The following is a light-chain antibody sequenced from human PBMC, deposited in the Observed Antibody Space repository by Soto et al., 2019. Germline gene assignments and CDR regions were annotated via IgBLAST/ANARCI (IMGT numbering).Light chain of an antibody. Sequence: ALTQPASVSGSPGQSITISCTGTSNDVGGFDFVSWYQQHPGKAPKVIIYEVSNRPSGVSNRFSGSKSGNTASLTISGLQAEDEADYYCNSYTSTSARVFGGGTKLTVL. CDR2: EVS. CDR3: NSYTSTSARV. CDR1: SNDVGGFDF. V-gene: IGLV2-14*01. J-gene: IGLJ3*02.